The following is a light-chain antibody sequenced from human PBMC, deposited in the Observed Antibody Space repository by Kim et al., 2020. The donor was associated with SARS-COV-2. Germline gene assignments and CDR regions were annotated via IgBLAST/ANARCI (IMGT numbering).Light chain of an antibody. CDR1: QSVSSY. J-gene: IGKJ4*01. V-gene: IGKV3-11*01. Sequence: EIVLTQSPATLSLSPGERATLSCKASQSVSSYLAWYQQKPGQAPRLLIYDASNRATGIPARFSGSGSGTDFTLTISSLEPEDFAVYYCQQRSNWPLNFGGGTQVDIK. CDR3: QQRSNWPLN. CDR2: DAS.